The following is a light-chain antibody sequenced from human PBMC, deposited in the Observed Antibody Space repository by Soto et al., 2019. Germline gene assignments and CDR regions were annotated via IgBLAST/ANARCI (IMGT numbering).Light chain of an antibody. J-gene: IGLJ1*01. CDR1: SSDVGSYNL. CDR2: EGS. CDR3: CSYAGSSTFYV. Sequence: QSVLTQPASVSGSPGQSITISCTGTSSDVGSYNLVSWYQQHPGKSPKLMIYEGSKRPSGVSIRFSGSKSGNTASLTFFGLQAEDEADYYCCSYAGSSTFYVFGTGTKVTVL. V-gene: IGLV2-23*01.